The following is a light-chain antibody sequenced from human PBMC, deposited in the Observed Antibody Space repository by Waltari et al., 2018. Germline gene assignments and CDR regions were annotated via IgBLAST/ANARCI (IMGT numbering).Light chain of an antibody. J-gene: IGKJ4*01. CDR2: DAS. CDR1: QSVNTF. V-gene: IGKV3-11*01. CDR3: QQRYNWPPLT. Sequence: EIVLTQSPATLSLSPGERATLSSRASQSVNTFLAWYQQKPGQAPRLLIYDASNRATGIPARFSGSGSGTDFTLTISSLEPEDFAVYYCQQRYNWPPLTFGGGTKVEIK.